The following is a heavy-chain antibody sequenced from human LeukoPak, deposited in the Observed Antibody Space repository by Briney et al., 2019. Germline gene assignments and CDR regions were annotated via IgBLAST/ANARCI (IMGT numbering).Heavy chain of an antibody. CDR3: ALYLRVRGDY. D-gene: IGHD3-10*01. CDR2: ISGGGVST. V-gene: IGHV3-23*01. Sequence: PGGSLTLSCAASGFTFSNHAMIWVRQAPGRGLEWVSAISGGGVSTYYTDSVKGRFTISRDNSKNTLYLQMNSLRAEDTAVYYCALYLRVRGDYWGQGTLVSVSS. J-gene: IGHJ4*02. CDR1: GFTFSNHA.